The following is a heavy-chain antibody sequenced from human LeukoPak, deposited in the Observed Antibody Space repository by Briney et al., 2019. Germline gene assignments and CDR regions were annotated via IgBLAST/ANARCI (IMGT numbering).Heavy chain of an antibody. V-gene: IGHV4-59*12. Sequence: SETLSLTCTVSGGFISSYYWSWIRQPPGKGLEWIGEIYHSGSTNYNPSLKSRVTISVDKSKNQFSLKLSSVTAADTAVYYCARDRLLNDYYGSGSYYYFDYWGQGTLVTVSS. D-gene: IGHD3-10*01. CDR3: ARDRLLNDYYGSGSYYYFDY. CDR2: IYHSGST. J-gene: IGHJ4*02. CDR1: GGFISSYY.